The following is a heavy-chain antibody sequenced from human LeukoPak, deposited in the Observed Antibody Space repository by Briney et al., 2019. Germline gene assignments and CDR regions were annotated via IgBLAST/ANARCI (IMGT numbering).Heavy chain of an antibody. Sequence: PGGSLRLSCATSGFSLSGSWVYWVRQAPGKGLVWVSLINSDGSSTNYAGSVKGRFTISRDNAKNTLYLQVNSLRADDTAVYYCARHLGTYSDHWGQGTLVTVSS. CDR3: ARHLGTYSDH. CDR1: GFSLSGSW. CDR2: INSDGSST. V-gene: IGHV3-74*01. D-gene: IGHD7-27*01. J-gene: IGHJ4*02.